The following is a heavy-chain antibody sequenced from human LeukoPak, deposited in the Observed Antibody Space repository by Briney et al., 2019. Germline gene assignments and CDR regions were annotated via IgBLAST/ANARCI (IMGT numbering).Heavy chain of an antibody. CDR3: ASSNANRYCSGGSCLDY. CDR2: IIPIFGTA. D-gene: IGHD2-15*01. V-gene: IGHV1-69*05. Sequence: ASVKVSCKASGGTFSSYAISWVRQAPGQGLEWMGRIIPIFGTANYAQKFQGRVTITTDESTSTAYMELSSLRSEDTAVYYCASSNANRYCSGGSCLDYWGQGTLVTVSS. CDR1: GGTFSSYA. J-gene: IGHJ4*02.